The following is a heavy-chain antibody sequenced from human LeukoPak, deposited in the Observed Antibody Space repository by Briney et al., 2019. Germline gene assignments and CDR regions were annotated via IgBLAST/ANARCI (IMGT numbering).Heavy chain of an antibody. V-gene: IGHV3-21*01. CDR1: GFTFSSYS. CDR2: ISSSSSYI. D-gene: IGHD6-6*01. Sequence: GGSLRLSCAASGFTFSSYSMNWVRQAPGKGLEWVSSISSSSSYIYYADSVKGRFTISRDNAKNSLYLQLNSLRAEDTAVYYCARAIAARPGYYYMDVWGKGTTVTVSS. CDR3: ARAIAARPGYYYMDV. J-gene: IGHJ6*03.